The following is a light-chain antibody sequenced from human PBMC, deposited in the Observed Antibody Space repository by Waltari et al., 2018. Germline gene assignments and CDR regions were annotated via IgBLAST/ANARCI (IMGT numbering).Light chain of an antibody. V-gene: IGLV1-40*01. Sequence: LTQPPSLSGAPGHRVTISCTGRSPDIGSFGVNWHQHRPGRVPRLLIYDNTHRPSGVPDRFSASKSDTSASLDIAGLQPDDEADYYCQSYDNTGRGSVLIGGGTRLTVL. CDR1: SPDIGSFG. CDR2: DNT. CDR3: QSYDNTGRGSVL. J-gene: IGLJ2*01.